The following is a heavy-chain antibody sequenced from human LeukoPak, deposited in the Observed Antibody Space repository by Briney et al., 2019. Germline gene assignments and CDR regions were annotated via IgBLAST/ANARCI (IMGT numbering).Heavy chain of an antibody. Sequence: SETLSLTCNVSGDSISTYHWNWIRKPPGRGLEWIGYMQSTGNSNYNPSLKSRVSMSVDTSKNRIVLNLSSVTAADTAVYYCARDKRHSYGRYFDHWGQGLLVTFSS. V-gene: IGHV4-59*01. CDR3: ARDKRHSYGRYFDH. J-gene: IGHJ4*02. D-gene: IGHD5-18*01. CDR2: MQSTGNS. CDR1: GDSISTYH.